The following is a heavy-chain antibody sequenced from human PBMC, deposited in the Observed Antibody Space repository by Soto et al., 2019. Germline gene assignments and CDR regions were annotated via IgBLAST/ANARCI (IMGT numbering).Heavy chain of an antibody. CDR1: GGSFSGYY. CDR2: IYYSGST. V-gene: IGHV4-34*01. CDR3: ARVVAGGSGTTGTTPYYYYMEV. Sequence: SETLSLTCAVYGGSFSGYYWSWIRQPPGKGLEWIGYIYYSGSTNYNPSLKSRVTISVDTSKNQFSLKLSSVTPEDTAVYYCARVVAGGSGTTGTTPYYYYMEVWGKGTTVTVSS. D-gene: IGHD1-1*01. J-gene: IGHJ6*03.